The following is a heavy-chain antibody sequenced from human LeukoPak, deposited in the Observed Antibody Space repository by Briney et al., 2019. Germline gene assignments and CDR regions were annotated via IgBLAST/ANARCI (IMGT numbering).Heavy chain of an antibody. J-gene: IGHJ4*02. CDR1: GFTFSSYA. CDR2: ISYGGDST. V-gene: IGHV3-23*01. Sequence: GGSLRLSCAASGFTFSSYAMTWVRQAPGKGLEWVSSISYGGDSTYYADSVKGRFTISRDNSGNTLYLQMNSLRADDTAIYYCAKAGNTAWTAVDYWGQGTLVTVSS. D-gene: IGHD2-2*02. CDR3: AKAGNTAWTAVDY.